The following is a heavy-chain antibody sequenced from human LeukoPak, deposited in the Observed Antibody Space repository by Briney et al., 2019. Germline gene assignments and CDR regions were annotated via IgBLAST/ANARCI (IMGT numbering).Heavy chain of an antibody. J-gene: IGHJ6*03. CDR3: AKDQRWFLLYYMDV. CDR1: GFTFSSYA. D-gene: IGHD4-23*01. CDR2: ISGSGGST. V-gene: IGHV3-23*01. Sequence: GGSLRLSCAASGFTFSSYAMSWVRQAPGKGLEWVSAISGSGGSTYYADSMKGRFTISRDNSKNRLYLQMNSLRAEDTAVYYCAKDQRWFLLYYMDVWGKGTTVTVSS.